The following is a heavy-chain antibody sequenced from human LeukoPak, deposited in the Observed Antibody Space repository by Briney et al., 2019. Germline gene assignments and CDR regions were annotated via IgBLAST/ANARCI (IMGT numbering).Heavy chain of an antibody. J-gene: IGHJ4*02. CDR3: ARDGGSYEDY. CDR1: GITFRNYW. CDR2: IKQDGSEK. V-gene: IGHV3-7*01. D-gene: IGHD1-26*01. Sequence: GGSLRLSCAASGITFRNYWMSWVRQAPGKGLEWVANIKQDGSEKYYMDSVKGRFTISRDNAKNSLYLQMNSLRAEDTAVYYCARDGGSYEDYWGQGTLVTVSS.